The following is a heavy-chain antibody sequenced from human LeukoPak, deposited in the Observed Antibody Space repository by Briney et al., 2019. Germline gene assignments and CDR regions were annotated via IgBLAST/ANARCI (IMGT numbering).Heavy chain of an antibody. D-gene: IGHD3-22*01. CDR1: GFTFSSHW. J-gene: IGHJ4*02. CDR3: AKRDYYDSNGYFFPYYFDN. CDR2: ISGSGGRT. V-gene: IGHV3-23*01. Sequence: PGGSLRLSCAASGFTFSSHWMHWVRQAPGKGLEWVSGISGSGGRTYYAGSVRGRFTISRDNSRNRLYLQMNSLRAEDTALYYCAKRDYYDSNGYFFPYYFDNWGQGTLVAVSS.